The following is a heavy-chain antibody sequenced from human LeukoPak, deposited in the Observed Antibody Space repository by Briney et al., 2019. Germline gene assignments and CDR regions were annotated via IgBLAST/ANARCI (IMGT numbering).Heavy chain of an antibody. J-gene: IGHJ4*02. CDR1: VGTFSSYA. V-gene: IGHV1-69*13. CDR2: IIPIFGTA. CDR3: ARDYGDYYFDY. Sequence: SVKVSFKDSVGTFSSYAISWVRQAPGQGLEWMGGIIPIFGTANYAQKFQGRVTITADESTSTAYMELSSLRSEDTAVYYCARDYGDYYFDYWGQGTLVTVSS. D-gene: IGHD4-17*01.